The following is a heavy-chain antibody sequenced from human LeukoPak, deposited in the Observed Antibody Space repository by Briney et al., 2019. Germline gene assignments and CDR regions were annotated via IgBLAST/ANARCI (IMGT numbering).Heavy chain of an antibody. CDR1: GGSFSGYY. Sequence: TSETLSLTCAVYGGSFSGYYWSWIRQPPGKGLEWIGEINHSGSTNYNPSLKSRVTISVDTSKNQFSLKLSSVTAADTAVYYCASSITIFGVVYPPHYYGMDVWGQGTTVTVSS. J-gene: IGHJ6*02. V-gene: IGHV4-34*01. D-gene: IGHD3-3*01. CDR2: INHSGST. CDR3: ASSITIFGVVYPPHYYGMDV.